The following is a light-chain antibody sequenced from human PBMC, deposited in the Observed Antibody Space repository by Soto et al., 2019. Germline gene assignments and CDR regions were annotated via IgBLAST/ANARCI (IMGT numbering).Light chain of an antibody. CDR3: QQYGSSPSIT. Sequence: EIVLTQSPGTLSLSPGERATLSCRASQSVSISSLAWYQQKPGQAPTLLIYGASTRATGVPDRFSGSGSGTDLSLTISRLEPEAFAVYYCQQYGSSPSITFGQGTRLEIK. V-gene: IGKV3-20*01. J-gene: IGKJ5*01. CDR2: GAS. CDR1: QSVSISS.